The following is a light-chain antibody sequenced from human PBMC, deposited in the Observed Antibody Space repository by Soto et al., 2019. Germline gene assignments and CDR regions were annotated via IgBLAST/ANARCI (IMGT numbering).Light chain of an antibody. CDR3: QQYSSLYT. J-gene: IGKJ2*01. CDR1: QSISSW. CDR2: KAS. Sequence: DMQMTQSPSTLSASVGDRLTITCRASQSISSWLAWYQQKPGKAPKLLIYKASSLESGVPSRFSGSGSGTEFTLTISSLQPDDSATYYCQQYSSLYTFGQGTKVDIK. V-gene: IGKV1-5*03.